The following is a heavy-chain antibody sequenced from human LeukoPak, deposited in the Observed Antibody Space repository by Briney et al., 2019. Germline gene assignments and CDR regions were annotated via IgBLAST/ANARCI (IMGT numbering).Heavy chain of an antibody. J-gene: IGHJ4*02. CDR1: GFTFSYSA. Sequence: VRSLRLSCAASGFTFSYSAMSWVRQAPGKGLEWVSSITTGGGSTYYADSVKGRFTISRDNSKNTLFLQMNSLRAEDTAVYYCAKALSGTLAGNFDYWGQGTLLTVSS. CDR2: ITTGGGST. CDR3: AKALSGTLAGNFDY. V-gene: IGHV3-23*01. D-gene: IGHD1-1*01.